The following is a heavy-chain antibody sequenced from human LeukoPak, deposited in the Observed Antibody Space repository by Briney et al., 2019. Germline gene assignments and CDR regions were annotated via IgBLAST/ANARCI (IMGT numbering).Heavy chain of an antibody. CDR1: GFTFSSYS. CDR3: AKDHMVYAMEFDY. CDR2: IRYDGSDK. Sequence: GGSLRLSCAASGFTFSSYSMLWVRQAPGKGLEWVAFIRYDGSDKYYAESVKGRFTISRDNSKNSLYLQMNNLRAEDTAVYYCAKDHMVYAMEFDYRGQGTLVTVSS. D-gene: IGHD2-8*01. J-gene: IGHJ4*02. V-gene: IGHV3-30*02.